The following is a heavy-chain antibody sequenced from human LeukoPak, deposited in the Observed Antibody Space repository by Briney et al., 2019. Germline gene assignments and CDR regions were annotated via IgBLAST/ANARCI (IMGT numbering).Heavy chain of an antibody. V-gene: IGHV4-34*01. Sequence: PSETLSLTCAVYGGSFSGYYWSWIRQPPGKGLEWIGEINHSGSTNYNPSLKSRVTISVDTSKNQFSLKLSSVTAADTAVYYCAREVVVYYYYYGMDVWGQGTTVTDSS. CDR1: GGSFSGYY. J-gene: IGHJ6*02. CDR2: INHSGST. CDR3: AREVVVYYYYYGMDV. D-gene: IGHD2-15*01.